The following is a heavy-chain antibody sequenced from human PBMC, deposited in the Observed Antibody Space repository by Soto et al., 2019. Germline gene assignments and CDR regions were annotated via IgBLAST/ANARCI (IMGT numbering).Heavy chain of an antibody. Sequence: QVQLVESGGGEVQPGKSPRLSCVGSGFTFSTYGIHWIRQAPGKGLEWVALITDDGGNTYYADSVRGRFTVSRDNSKNTLYLQVHSLRYEDTAVYYCARAIFGNAVDVWGPGATVIVSS. CDR3: ARAIFGNAVDV. CDR2: ITDDGGNT. D-gene: IGHD2-15*01. J-gene: IGHJ6*02. CDR1: GFTFSTYG. V-gene: IGHV3-30-3*01.